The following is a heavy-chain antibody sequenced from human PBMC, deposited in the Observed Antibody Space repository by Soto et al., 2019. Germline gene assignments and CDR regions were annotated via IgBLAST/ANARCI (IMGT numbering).Heavy chain of an antibody. CDR2: INPNSGGT. V-gene: IGHV1-2*04. CDR3: ARGVGSTSSRYYYYYMDV. D-gene: IGHD2-2*01. CDR1: GYTFTGYY. Sequence: GASVKVSCKASGYTFTGYYMHWVRLAPGQGLEWMGWINPNSGGTNYAQKFQGWVTMTRDTSISTAYMELSRLRSDDTAVYYCARGVGSTSSRYYYYYMDVWGKGTTVTVSS. J-gene: IGHJ6*03.